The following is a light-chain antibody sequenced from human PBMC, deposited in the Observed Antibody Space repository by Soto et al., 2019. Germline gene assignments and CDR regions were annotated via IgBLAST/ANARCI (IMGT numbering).Light chain of an antibody. J-gene: IGLJ1*01. CDR2: EVS. Sequence: QSVPTESASVSGSPGQSITISCTGTSSDVGGYNYVSWYQQNPGKAPKLMIYEVSNRPSGVSNRFSGSKSGNTASLTISGLQAEDEADYYCSSYTSSSTYVFGTGTKVTVL. V-gene: IGLV2-14*01. CDR3: SSYTSSSTYV. CDR1: SSDVGGYNY.